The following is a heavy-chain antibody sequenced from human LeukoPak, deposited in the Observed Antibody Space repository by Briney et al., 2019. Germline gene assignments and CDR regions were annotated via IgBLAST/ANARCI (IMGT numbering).Heavy chain of an antibody. V-gene: IGHV3-23*01. CDR3: AKGPLQDYGSD. CDR1: GFTFSSYA. D-gene: IGHD3-10*01. Sequence: GGSLRLSCAASGFTFSSYAMSWVRQAPGKGLEWVSAISGSAGSTYYADSVKGRFTISRDNSKNTLYLQMNSLRAEDTAVYYCAKGPLQDYGSDWGQGTLVTVSS. CDR2: ISGSAGST. J-gene: IGHJ4*02.